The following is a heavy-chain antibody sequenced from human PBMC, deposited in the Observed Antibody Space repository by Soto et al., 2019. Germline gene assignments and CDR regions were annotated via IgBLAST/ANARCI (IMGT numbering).Heavy chain of an antibody. CDR1: GGSISSGGYY. D-gene: IGHD5-18*01. V-gene: IGHV4-31*03. Sequence: SETLSLTCTVSGGSISSGGYYWSWIRQHPGKGLEWIGYIYYSGSTYYNPSLKSRVTISVDTSKNQFSLKLSSVTAADTAVYYCARGLQLWTPTNYFDYWGQGTLVTVSS. CDR2: IYYSGST. J-gene: IGHJ4*02. CDR3: ARGLQLWTPTNYFDY.